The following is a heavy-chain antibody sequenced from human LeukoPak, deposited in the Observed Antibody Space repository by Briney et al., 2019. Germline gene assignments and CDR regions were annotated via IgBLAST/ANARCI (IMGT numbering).Heavy chain of an antibody. D-gene: IGHD2-15*01. V-gene: IGHV3-66*01. Sequence: PGGSLRLSCAASGFTVSSNYMSWVRQAPGKGLEWVSVIYSGGSTYYADSVKGRFTISRDNSKNTLYLQMNSLRAEDTAVYYCAKDIVVVVAAKDYYGMDVWGQGTTVTVSS. CDR2: IYSGGST. CDR1: GFTVSSNY. CDR3: AKDIVVVVAAKDYYGMDV. J-gene: IGHJ6*02.